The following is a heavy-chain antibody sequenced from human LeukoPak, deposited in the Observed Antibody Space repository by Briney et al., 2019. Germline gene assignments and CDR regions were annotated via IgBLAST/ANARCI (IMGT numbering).Heavy chain of an antibody. CDR1: GFTFSAYT. V-gene: IGHV3-30*04. J-gene: IGHJ3*02. CDR3: ARGDLHYHDSTRRGFDI. D-gene: IGHD3-16*01. CDR2: ISYDGSNK. Sequence: GGSLRLSCAVSGFTFSAYTMHWVRQAPGKGLEWVALISYDGSNKYYADSVKGRFTISRDNSKNTLYLQMNSLRAEDTAVYYCARGDLHYHDSTRRGFDIWGQGTMVTVSS.